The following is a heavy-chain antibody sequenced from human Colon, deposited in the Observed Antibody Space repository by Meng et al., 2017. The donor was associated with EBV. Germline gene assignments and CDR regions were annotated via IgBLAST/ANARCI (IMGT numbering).Heavy chain of an antibody. CDR2: IFYSGST. Sequence: QLQLQESGPGLLKPSETLSLTCTVSGGSISSSLNYWAWIRQPPGKVLEWIGSIFYSGSTYYNPSLKSRVNISVDTSKNQFSLKLSSVTAADTAMYYCARGSYYTWATWGQGTLVTVSS. J-gene: IGHJ5*02. D-gene: IGHD3-10*01. CDR1: GGSISSSLNY. CDR3: ARGSYYTWAT. V-gene: IGHV4-39*01.